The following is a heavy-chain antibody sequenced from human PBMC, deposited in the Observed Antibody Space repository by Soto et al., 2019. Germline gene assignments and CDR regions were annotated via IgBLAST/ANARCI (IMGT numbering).Heavy chain of an antibody. D-gene: IGHD3-10*01. V-gene: IGHV4-59*08. Sequence: PSETLSLTCPFSGYSFSPNYWSWLRQFPGKGLEWVGNIYYGGTTSYNPSLKSRVTISLETSKNQFSLRLTSVTAADTAVYYCARLGNYYQSLDPWGPGTLVTVSS. CDR1: GYSFSPNY. CDR2: IYYGGTT. CDR3: ARLGNYYQSLDP. J-gene: IGHJ5*02.